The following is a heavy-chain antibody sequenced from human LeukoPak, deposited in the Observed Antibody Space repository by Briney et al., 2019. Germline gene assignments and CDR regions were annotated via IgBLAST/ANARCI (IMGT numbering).Heavy chain of an antibody. V-gene: IGHV4-38-2*02. D-gene: IGHD6-19*01. J-gene: IGHJ4*02. CDR3: ARGHIAVGGTGFGDY. CDR1: GYSISSGYY. Sequence: SETLSLTCTVSGYSISSGYYWGWIRQPPGKGLEWIGIIYHSGSTYYNPSLKSRVTISVDTSKNQFSLKLSSVTAADTAVYYCARGHIAVGGTGFGDYWGQGTLVTVSS. CDR2: IYHSGST.